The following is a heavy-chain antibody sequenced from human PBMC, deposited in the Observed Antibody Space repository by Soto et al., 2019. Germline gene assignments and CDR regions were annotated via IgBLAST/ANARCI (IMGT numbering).Heavy chain of an antibody. CDR3: ARPLTYNSLGVSYYGVDV. D-gene: IGHD3-16*02. V-gene: IGHV4-39*01. J-gene: IGHJ6*02. CDR1: GGSISSSKYY. Sequence: QLQLQESGPGLVKPSETLSLTCTVSGGSISSSKYYWAWIRQPPGKGMEWIGSIYYSGSTYYNPSLKSRVTISADTSKNQFSLKLGSVTAADTAVYYCARPLTYNSLGVSYYGVDVWGQGTTVTVSS. CDR2: IYYSGST.